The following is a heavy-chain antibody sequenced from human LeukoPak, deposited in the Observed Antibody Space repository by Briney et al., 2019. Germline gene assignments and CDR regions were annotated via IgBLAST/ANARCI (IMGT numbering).Heavy chain of an antibody. CDR3: AKGVRSTLLYNWFDP. CDR2: ISGSGGST. J-gene: IGHJ5*02. CDR1: GFTFSSYA. D-gene: IGHD2-2*01. Sequence: GGSLRLSCAASGFTFSSYAMSWVRQAPGKGLEWVSAISGSGGSTYYADSVKGRFTISRDNSKNTLYLQMNSLRAEDTAVYYCAKGVRSTLLYNWFDPWGQGTLVTVSS. V-gene: IGHV3-23*01.